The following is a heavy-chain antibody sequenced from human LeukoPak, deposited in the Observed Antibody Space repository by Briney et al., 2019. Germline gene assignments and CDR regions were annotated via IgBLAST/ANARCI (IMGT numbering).Heavy chain of an antibody. CDR2: ISGSGGST. Sequence: PGGSLRLSCAASGFTFSSYAMSWVRQAPGKGLEWVSAISGSGGSTYYADSVKGRFTISRDNSKNTLYLQMNSLRAEDTAVYYCAKKWARNAYSSGSYYYYGMGVWGQGTTVTVSS. D-gene: IGHD6-19*01. J-gene: IGHJ6*02. V-gene: IGHV3-23*01. CDR1: GFTFSSYA. CDR3: AKKWARNAYSSGSYYYYGMGV.